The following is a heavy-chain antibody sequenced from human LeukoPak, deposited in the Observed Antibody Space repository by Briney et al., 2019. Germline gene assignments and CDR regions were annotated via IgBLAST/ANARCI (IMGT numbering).Heavy chain of an antibody. D-gene: IGHD4-17*01. Sequence: SETLSLTCAVSGYSISSGYYWGWIRQPPGKGLEWIGSIYHSGSTYYNPSLKSRVTISVDTSKNQFSLKLSSVTAADTAVYYCARVRDGDYALAYWGQGTLVTVSS. CDR3: ARVRDGDYALAY. CDR2: IYHSGST. V-gene: IGHV4-38-2*01. CDR1: GYSISSGYY. J-gene: IGHJ4*02.